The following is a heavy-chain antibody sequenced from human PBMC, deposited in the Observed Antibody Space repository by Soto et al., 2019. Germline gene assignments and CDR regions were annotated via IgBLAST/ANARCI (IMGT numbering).Heavy chain of an antibody. Sequence: GGSLRLSCEASGFIFSDHAMSWVRQAPGKGLEWVSAISGNGIATYYADSVKGRFTISRDNSKNTLYLQMNRLRADDTAVYYCARDAISMVRGTKNWFDPWGQGTLVTVSS. CDR3: ARDAISMVRGTKNWFDP. CDR2: ISGNGIAT. V-gene: IGHV3-23*01. CDR1: GFIFSDHA. J-gene: IGHJ5*02. D-gene: IGHD3-10*01.